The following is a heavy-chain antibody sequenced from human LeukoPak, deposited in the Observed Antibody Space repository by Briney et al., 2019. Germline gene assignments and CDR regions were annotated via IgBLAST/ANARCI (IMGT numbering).Heavy chain of an antibody. Sequence: GGSLRLSCAASGFTFSSYSMNWVRQAPGKGLEWVSYISSSSSTIYYADSVKGRFTISRDNAKNSLYLQMNSLRAEDTAVYYCARAVGVAATDYWGQGTLVTVSS. D-gene: IGHD2-15*01. V-gene: IGHV3-48*04. J-gene: IGHJ4*02. CDR3: ARAVGVAATDY. CDR1: GFTFSSYS. CDR2: ISSSSSTI.